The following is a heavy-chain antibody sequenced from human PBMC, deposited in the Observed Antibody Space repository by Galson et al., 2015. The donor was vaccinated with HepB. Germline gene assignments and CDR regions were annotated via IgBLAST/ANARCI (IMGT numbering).Heavy chain of an antibody. J-gene: IGHJ3*02. CDR3: ARVGVNDAFDI. D-gene: IGHD3-10*01. CDR1: GDSVSSNSAA. Sequence: CAISGDSVSSNSAAWHWIRQSPSRGLEWLGRTYYRSKWYNDYAVSVKSRITINPDTSKNQFSLHLNSVTPEDTAVYYCARVGVNDAFDIWGQGTMVTVSS. CDR2: TYYRSKWYN. V-gene: IGHV6-1*01.